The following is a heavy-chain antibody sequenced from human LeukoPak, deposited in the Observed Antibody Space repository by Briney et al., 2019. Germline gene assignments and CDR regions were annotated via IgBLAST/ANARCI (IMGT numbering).Heavy chain of an antibody. J-gene: IGHJ5*02. CDR3: ARSDWFDP. V-gene: IGHV3-74*01. CDR2: IKYDGTST. Sequence: GGSLRLSCAASGFTFSSYWMHWVRQAPGKGLVWVSRIKYDGTSTYYAESVKGRFTISRDNTKNTLYLQMNSLRAEDTGVYYCARSDWFDPWGQGTLVTVSS. CDR1: GFTFSSYW.